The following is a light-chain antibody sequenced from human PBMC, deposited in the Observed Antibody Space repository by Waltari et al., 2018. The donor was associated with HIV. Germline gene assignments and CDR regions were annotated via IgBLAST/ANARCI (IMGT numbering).Light chain of an antibody. Sequence: ETVMTQSPVTLSVSPGERDILSCRASQSVKSNLAWYQQKPGQAPRLLIYGASTRATGTPARFSGSGSGTEFTLTISDLHSEDSAVYYCQQYDTWPRTFGRGTKVEFK. CDR3: QQYDTWPRT. J-gene: IGKJ1*01. V-gene: IGKV3-15*01. CDR1: QSVKSN. CDR2: GAS.